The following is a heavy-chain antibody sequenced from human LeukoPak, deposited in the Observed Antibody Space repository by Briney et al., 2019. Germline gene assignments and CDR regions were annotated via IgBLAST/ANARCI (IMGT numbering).Heavy chain of an antibody. J-gene: IGHJ6*03. CDR1: GGSISSYY. CDR3: ARDLSQSSPSAANYYYYYMDV. D-gene: IGHD2/OR15-2a*01. V-gene: IGHV4-4*07. Sequence: SETLSLTCTVSGGSISSYYWSWIRQPAGKGLEWIGRIYTSGSTNYNPSLKSRVTMSVDTSKSQFSLKLSSVTAADTAVYYCARDLSQSSPSAANYYYYYMDVWGKGTTVTVSS. CDR2: IYTSGST.